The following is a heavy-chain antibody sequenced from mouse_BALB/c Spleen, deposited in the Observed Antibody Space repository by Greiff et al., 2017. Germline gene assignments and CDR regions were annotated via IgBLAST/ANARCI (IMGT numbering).Heavy chain of an antibody. CDR3: ASGGDYDAWFAY. CDR1: GYTFTDYA. D-gene: IGHD2-4*01. V-gene: IGHV1S137*01. J-gene: IGHJ3*01. CDR2: ISTYYGDA. Sequence: QVHVKQSGAELVRPGVSVKISCKGSGYTFTDYAMHWVKQSHAKSLEWIGVISTYYGDASYNQKFKGKATMTVDKSSSTAYMELARLTSEDSAIYYCASGGDYDAWFAYWGQGTLVTVSA.